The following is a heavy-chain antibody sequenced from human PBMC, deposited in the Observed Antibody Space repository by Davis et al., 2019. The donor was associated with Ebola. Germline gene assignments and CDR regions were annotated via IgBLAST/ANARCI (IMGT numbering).Heavy chain of an antibody. V-gene: IGHV1-69*13. CDR2: IIPIFGTA. J-gene: IGHJ6*02. CDR3: ARAAPHRGGWYADGMDV. CDR1: GYTFTSYG. D-gene: IGHD6-19*01. Sequence: SVKVSCKASGYTFTSYGISWVRQAPGQGLEWMGGIIPIFGTANYAQKFQGRVTITADESTSTAYMELSSLRSEDTAVYYCARAAPHRGGWYADGMDVWGQGTTVTVSS.